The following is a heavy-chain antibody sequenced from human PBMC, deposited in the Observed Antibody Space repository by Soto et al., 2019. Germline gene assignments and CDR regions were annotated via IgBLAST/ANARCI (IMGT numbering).Heavy chain of an antibody. D-gene: IGHD5-12*01. V-gene: IGHV3-66*01. J-gene: IGHJ4*02. CDR1: GFTFSSNY. Sequence: GGSLRLSCAASGFTFSSNYMSWVRQAPGKGLEWVSVIYSGGSTYYADSVKGRFPISRDNSKNTLYLQMNSLRAEDTAVYYCARSSGYDPYYFDYWGQGTLVTVSS. CDR2: IYSGGST. CDR3: ARSSGYDPYYFDY.